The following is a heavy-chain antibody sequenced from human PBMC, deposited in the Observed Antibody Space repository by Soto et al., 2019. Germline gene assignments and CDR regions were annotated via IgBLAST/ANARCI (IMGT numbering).Heavy chain of an antibody. CDR1: GFNFRGYG. CDR2: TRHDGSNT. D-gene: IGHD1-26*01. V-gene: IGHV3-33*01. CDR3: ARDGVGITTFFGYFDY. J-gene: IGHJ4*02. Sequence: QVQLVQSRGGVVQPGRSLRLSCEASGFNFRGYGMHWVRQAPGKGLEWVAITRHDGSNTYYADSVRGRFTISRDNSKNTLYLQMNSLRVEDTALYYCARDGVGITTFFGYFDYWGQGTPITVSS.